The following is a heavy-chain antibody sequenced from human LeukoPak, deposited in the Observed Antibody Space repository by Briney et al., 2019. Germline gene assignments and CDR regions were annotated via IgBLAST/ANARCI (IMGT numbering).Heavy chain of an antibody. CDR1: GFTFSSYS. CDR2: ISSSSSYI. D-gene: IGHD6-6*01. J-gene: IGHJ4*02. V-gene: IGHV3-21*01. CDR3: ARESFAARWD. Sequence: GGSLRLSCAASGFTFSSYSMNWVRQAPGKGLEWVSSISSSSSYIYYADSVKGRFTISRDNAKNSLYLQVNSLRAEDTAVYYCARESFAARWDWGQGTVITVSS.